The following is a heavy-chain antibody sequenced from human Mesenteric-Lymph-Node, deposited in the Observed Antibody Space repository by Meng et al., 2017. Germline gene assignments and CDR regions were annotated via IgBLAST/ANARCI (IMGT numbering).Heavy chain of an antibody. V-gene: IGHV4-39*01. D-gene: IGHD3-10*01. CDR1: GGSISSSTYY. J-gene: IGHJ4*02. CDR3: ARLWFGERPPDY. CDR2: IYYSGRT. Sequence: QLQLQESGPGLVKPSATLSLTCTASGGSISSSTYYWGWIRQPPRKGLEWIGSIYYSGRTYYNPSLKSRVTMSVETSKNQFSLKLSSVTAAETAVYYCARLWFGERPPDYWGQGTLVTVSS.